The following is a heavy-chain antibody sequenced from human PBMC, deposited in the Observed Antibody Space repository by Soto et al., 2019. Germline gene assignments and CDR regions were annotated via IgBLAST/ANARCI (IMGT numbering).Heavy chain of an antibody. D-gene: IGHD1-26*01. CDR2: INSDGSST. J-gene: IGHJ4*02. Sequence: EVQLVESGGGLVQPGGSLRLSCAASGFTFSSYWMHWVRQAPGKGLVWVSRINSDGSSTSYADSVKGRFTISRDNAKNTLYLQMNSVRAEDTAVCYCARDTGGSYFDYWGQGTLVTVSS. CDR3: ARDTGGSYFDY. CDR1: GFTFSSYW. V-gene: IGHV3-74*01.